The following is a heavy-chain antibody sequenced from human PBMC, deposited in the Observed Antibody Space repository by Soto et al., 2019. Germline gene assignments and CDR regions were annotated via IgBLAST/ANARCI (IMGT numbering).Heavy chain of an antibody. Sequence: QVQLVQSGAEVKKPGSSVKVSCKASGGTFGRYTLSWVRQAPGQGLEWMGWIIPILETANYARRFQGRLTITADTSTGTAYMDLSGLKSDDTGGYYCARGGKLGGDLDVWGKGTPVTVSS. D-gene: IGHD3-10*01. CDR3: ARGGKLGGDLDV. CDR2: IIPILETA. J-gene: IGHJ6*04. V-gene: IGHV1-69*08. CDR1: GGTFGRYT.